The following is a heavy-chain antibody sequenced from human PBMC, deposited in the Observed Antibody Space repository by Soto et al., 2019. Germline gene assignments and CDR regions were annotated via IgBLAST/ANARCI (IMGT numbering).Heavy chain of an antibody. CDR1: GFTFSNYA. D-gene: IGHD5-12*01. J-gene: IGHJ4*02. Sequence: EVQLLESGGGLVQPGGSLRLSCAASGFTFSNYAMNWVRQAPGKGLAWVSTISSSSGSTYYADSVTGRFTISRDNSKNFLYLQMNSLRGDDTAVYYCAKVGSERYSGQHSDYWGQGTLVTISS. CDR3: AKVGSERYSGQHSDY. CDR2: ISSSSGST. V-gene: IGHV3-23*01.